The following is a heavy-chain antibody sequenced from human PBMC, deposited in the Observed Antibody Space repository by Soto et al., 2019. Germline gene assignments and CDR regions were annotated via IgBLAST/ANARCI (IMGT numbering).Heavy chain of an antibody. CDR3: ARVLDY. CDR2: MYHSGST. Sequence: PSQPIRLPSSVSSASLSSRTCCLSRIRKTPGKGLEWIWYMYHSGSTYYNPTLNSRVTISIDRSKNQFSLKLSSVSSADTAVYYCARVLDYWGQGILVTVSS. CDR1: SASLSSRTCC. V-gene: IGHV4-30-2*01. J-gene: IGHJ4*02.